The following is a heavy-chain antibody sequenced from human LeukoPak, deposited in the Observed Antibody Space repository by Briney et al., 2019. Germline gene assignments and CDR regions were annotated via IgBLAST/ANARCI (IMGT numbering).Heavy chain of an antibody. J-gene: IGHJ3*02. CDR1: GGSISGSSYY. Sequence: SETLSLTCTVSGGSISGSSYYWSWIRQPPGKGLEWIADIYYNGDTYYNPALKSRVTISVDTSKNQFSLRVNSVTAADTAVYYCARVVLSSGWAIAFDIWGQGTMVTVSS. CDR3: ARVVLSSGWAIAFDI. V-gene: IGHV4-39*07. CDR2: IYYNGDT. D-gene: IGHD6-19*01.